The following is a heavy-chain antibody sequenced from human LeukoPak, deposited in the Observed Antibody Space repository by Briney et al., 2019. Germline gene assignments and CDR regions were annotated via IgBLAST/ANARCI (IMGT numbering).Heavy chain of an antibody. J-gene: IGHJ6*03. Sequence: SETLSLTCTVSGGSISSYYWSWIRQPPGKGLEWIGSIYYSGSTYYNPSLKSRVTISVDTSKNQFSLKLSSVTAADTAVYYCARAAQLVPPYYYYYYMDVWGKGTTVTVSS. CDR2: IYYSGST. CDR1: GGSISSYY. D-gene: IGHD6-6*01. V-gene: IGHV4-59*04. CDR3: ARAAQLVPPYYYYYYMDV.